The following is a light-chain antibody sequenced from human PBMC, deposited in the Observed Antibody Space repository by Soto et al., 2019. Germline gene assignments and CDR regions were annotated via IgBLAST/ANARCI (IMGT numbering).Light chain of an antibody. CDR2: DVS. J-gene: IGLJ1*01. CDR1: SSDVGGYSY. V-gene: IGLV2-14*03. CDR3: SSYTSSSSV. Sequence: QSVLTQPASVSGSPGQSIAISCTESSSDVGGYSYVSWYQHHPGKAPRLIIYDVSNRPSGVSNRFSGSKSGNTASLTISGLQAEDEADYYCSSYTSSSSVFGTGTKLTVL.